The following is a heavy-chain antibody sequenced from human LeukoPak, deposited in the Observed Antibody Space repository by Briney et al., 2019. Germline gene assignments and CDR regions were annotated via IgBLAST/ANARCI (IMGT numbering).Heavy chain of an antibody. D-gene: IGHD6-19*01. CDR3: AKDWGSSGWYNYFDP. CDR2: ISYNGNSK. CDR1: GFTISSHG. Sequence: GTSLRLSCAVSGFTISSHGMHWVRQAPGKGLEWVAMISYNGNSKYYGDSVKGRFTISRDNSKDTLYLEMDSLRTEDTAVYYCAKDWGSSGWYNYFDPWGQGTLVTVS. V-gene: IGHV3-30*18. J-gene: IGHJ5*02.